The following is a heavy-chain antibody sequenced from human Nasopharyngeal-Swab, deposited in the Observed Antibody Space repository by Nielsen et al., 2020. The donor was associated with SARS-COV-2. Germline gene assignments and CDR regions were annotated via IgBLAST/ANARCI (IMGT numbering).Heavy chain of an antibody. V-gene: IGHV3-30-3*01. Sequence: GGSLRLSCAASGFTFSSYAMHWVRQAPGKGLEWVAVISYDGSNKYYADSVKGRFTISRDNSKNTLYLQMNSLRAEDTAVYYCARVGSGSYYLYYFDYWGQGTLVTVSS. D-gene: IGHD3-10*01. CDR1: GFTFSSYA. CDR2: ISYDGSNK. J-gene: IGHJ4*02. CDR3: ARVGSGSYYLYYFDY.